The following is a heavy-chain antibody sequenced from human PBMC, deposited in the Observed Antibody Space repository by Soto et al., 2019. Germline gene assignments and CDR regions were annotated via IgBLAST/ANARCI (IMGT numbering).Heavy chain of an antibody. V-gene: IGHV3-74*03. D-gene: IGHD3-22*01. CDR3: ARDMNGGYYDTSGSDY. CDR2: INSDGRTT. Sequence: LRLSCAASGITFSTYWMHWVRQAPGKGLVWVSRINSDGRTTTYADSVKGRFTVSRDNAKNTLYLQMHSLRAEDTAVYYCARDMNGGYYDTSGSDYWGQGTVVTV. CDR1: GITFSTYW. J-gene: IGHJ4*02.